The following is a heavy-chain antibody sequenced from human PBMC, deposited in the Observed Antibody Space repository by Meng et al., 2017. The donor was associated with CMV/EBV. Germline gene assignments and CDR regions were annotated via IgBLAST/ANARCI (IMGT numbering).Heavy chain of an antibody. CDR3: AREEGTYYDFWSGQNWFDP. D-gene: IGHD3-3*01. CDR1: GGTFNSYT. CDR2: IIPILGMT. V-gene: IGHV1-69*04. J-gene: IGHJ5*02. Sequence: SVKVSCKSSGGTFNSYTFSWVRLAPGRGLEWVGRIIPILGMTNYAQKFGRRVMITADKSTSTVYMELNSLTSEDTAVYYCAREEGTYYDFWSGQNWFDPWGQGTLVTVSS.